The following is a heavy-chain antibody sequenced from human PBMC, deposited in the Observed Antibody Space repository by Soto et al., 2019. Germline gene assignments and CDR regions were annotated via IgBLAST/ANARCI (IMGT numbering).Heavy chain of an antibody. CDR1: GFTFSNYA. V-gene: IGHV3-23*01. CDR3: AKGGSSSSYLDT. Sequence: GGSLRLSCAASGFTFSNYAMSWVRQAPGKGLEWVSTITGSGGGTYNGDSVKGRFTISRDNSKNTLYVQMNSLRAEDTAVYYCAKGGSSSSYLDTWGQGALVTLSS. CDR2: ITGSGGGT. D-gene: IGHD6-6*01. J-gene: IGHJ4*02.